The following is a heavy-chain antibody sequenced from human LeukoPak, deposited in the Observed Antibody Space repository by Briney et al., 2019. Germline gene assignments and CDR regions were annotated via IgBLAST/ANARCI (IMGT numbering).Heavy chain of an antibody. D-gene: IGHD7-27*01. V-gene: IGHV3-48*03. CDR3: ATGDRDYYYGMDV. CDR1: GFTFSSYE. CDR2: ISSSGSTI. J-gene: IGHJ6*02. Sequence: PGGSLRLSCAASGFTFSSYEMNWVRLAPGKGQEWVSYISSSGSTIYYADSVKGRFAISRDNAKNSLYLQMNSLRAEDTAVYYCATGDRDYYYGMDVWGQGTTVTVSS.